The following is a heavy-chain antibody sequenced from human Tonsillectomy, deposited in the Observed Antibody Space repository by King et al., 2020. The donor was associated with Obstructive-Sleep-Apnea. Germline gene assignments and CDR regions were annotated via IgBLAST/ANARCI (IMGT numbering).Heavy chain of an antibody. CDR1: GGSISSSDYY. CDR2: IYYSGST. Sequence: QLQESGPGLVKPSQTLSLTCTVSGGSISSSDYYWSWIRQSPGKGLEWIGNIYYSGSTYYNPSLKSRITISVDTSKNQFSLKVRSVTVADTAVYYCARDSGEISAAVDYWGQGTLVTVSS. CDR3: ARDSGEISAAVDY. J-gene: IGHJ4*02. V-gene: IGHV4-31*03. D-gene: IGHD6-13*01.